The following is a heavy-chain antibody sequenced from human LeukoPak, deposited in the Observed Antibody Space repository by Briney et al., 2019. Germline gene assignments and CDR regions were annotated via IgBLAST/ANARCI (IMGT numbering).Heavy chain of an antibody. CDR3: TRDPSTVRGSFSIDF. V-gene: IGHV1-2*02. J-gene: IGHJ4*02. CDR1: GYTYTGYY. D-gene: IGHD3-10*01. CDR2: INPNTGGT. Sequence: ASVRVSCKAAGYTYTGYYMHWVRQAPGQGLEWMGWINPNTGGTNDAQRFHGRVTMTRDTSISTAYLDLSRLTSDNTAVYYCTRDPSTVRGSFSIDFWGQGTLVTVSS.